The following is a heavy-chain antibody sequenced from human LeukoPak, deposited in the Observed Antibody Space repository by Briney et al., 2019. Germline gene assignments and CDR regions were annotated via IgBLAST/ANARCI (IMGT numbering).Heavy chain of an antibody. CDR3: ARIKEYGFDI. Sequence: GGSLRLSCAASEFTFSTYSMNWVRQAPGKGLEWVASISSSSYIYYADSVKGRFTISRDNAKNSLYLQMNSLRAEDTAVYSCARIKEYGFDIWGQGTMVTVSS. J-gene: IGHJ3*02. CDR2: ISSSSYI. D-gene: IGHD3-10*01. CDR1: EFTFSTYS. V-gene: IGHV3-21*01.